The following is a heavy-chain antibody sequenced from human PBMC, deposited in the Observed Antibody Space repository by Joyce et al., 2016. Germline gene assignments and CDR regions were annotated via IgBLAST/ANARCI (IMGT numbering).Heavy chain of an antibody. CDR2: IWYDGSNK. CDR3: ARLLNWNFPFDY. CDR1: GFTFSAYG. J-gene: IGHJ4*02. V-gene: IGHV3-33*01. Sequence: QVQLVESGGGVVQPGRSLRLSCAASGFTFSAYGMYWVRQAPGKGRGWVAIIWYDGSNKHYAESVKGRFTISRDNSKNTLYLQMNSLRAEDTAVYYCARLLNWNFPFDYWGQGSLVTVSS. D-gene: IGHD1-7*01.